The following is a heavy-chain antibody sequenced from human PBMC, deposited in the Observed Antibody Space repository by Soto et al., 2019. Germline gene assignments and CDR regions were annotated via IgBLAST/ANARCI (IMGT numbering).Heavy chain of an antibody. CDR3: AREYYDYVWGSYRSISDY. CDR2: ISSSSYI. J-gene: IGHJ4*02. D-gene: IGHD3-16*02. V-gene: IGHV3-21*01. CDR1: GFTFSSYA. Sequence: EVQLLESGGGLVQPGGSLRLSCAASGFTFSSYAMSWVRQAPGKGLEWVSAISSSSYIYYADSVKGRFTISRDNAKNSLYLQMNSLRAEDTAVYYCAREYYDYVWGSYRSISDYWGQGTLVTVSS.